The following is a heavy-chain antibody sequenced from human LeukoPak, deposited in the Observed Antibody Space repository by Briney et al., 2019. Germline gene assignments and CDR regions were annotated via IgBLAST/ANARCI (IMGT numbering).Heavy chain of an antibody. CDR1: GYSFTSYW. CDR3: ARSGYSSSWPYNWFDP. V-gene: IGHV5-51*01. CDR2: IFPGDSDT. J-gene: IGHJ5*02. D-gene: IGHD6-13*01. Sequence: PGESLKISCKGSGYSFTSYWIGWVRQMPGKGLEWMGIIFPGDSDTRYSPSFQGQVTISADKSITTAYLQWSSLKASDTAMYYCARSGYSSSWPYNWFDPWGQGTLVTVSS.